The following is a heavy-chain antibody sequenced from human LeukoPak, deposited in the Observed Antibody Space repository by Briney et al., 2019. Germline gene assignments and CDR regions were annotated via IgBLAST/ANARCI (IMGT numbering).Heavy chain of an antibody. CDR2: ISYDGSNK. CDR1: GFTFSSYG. Sequence: GGSLRLSCAASGFTFSSYGMHWVRQAPGKGLEWVAVISYDGSNKYYADSVKGRFTISRDNSKNTLYLQMNSLRAEDTAVYYCAKVKGIYSYGNGYFDYWGQGTLVTVSS. V-gene: IGHV3-30*18. D-gene: IGHD5-18*01. J-gene: IGHJ4*02. CDR3: AKVKGIYSYGNGYFDY.